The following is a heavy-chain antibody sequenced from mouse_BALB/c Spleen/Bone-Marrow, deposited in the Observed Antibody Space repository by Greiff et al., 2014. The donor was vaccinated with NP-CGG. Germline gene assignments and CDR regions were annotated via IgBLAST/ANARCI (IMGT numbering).Heavy chain of an antibody. Sequence: DVQLVESGGGLVQPGGSLKLSCAASGFTFSSYIMSWVRQTPEKRLEWVAYISNGGDNTYYPDTVKGRFIISRDNAKNTLCLQMSSLKSEDTAMYYCVRHRYDGCYFDYWGQGTTLTVSS. CDR1: GFTFSSYI. D-gene: IGHD2-14*01. CDR2: ISNGGDNT. CDR3: VRHRYDGCYFDY. V-gene: IGHV5-12-2*01. J-gene: IGHJ2*01.